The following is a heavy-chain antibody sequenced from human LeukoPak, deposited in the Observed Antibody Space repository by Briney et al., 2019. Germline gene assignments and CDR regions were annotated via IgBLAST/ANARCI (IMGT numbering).Heavy chain of an antibody. D-gene: IGHD3-3*01. V-gene: IGHV1-69*13. CDR3: ASCTIFGVFYYYYYMDV. CDR1: GGTFSSYA. J-gene: IGHJ6*03. Sequence: SVKVSCKASGGTFSSYAISWVRQAPGQGLEWMGGIIPIFGTANYAQKFQGRVTITANESTSTAYMELSSLRSEDTAVYYCASCTIFGVFYYYYYMDVWGKGTTVTVSS. CDR2: IIPIFGTA.